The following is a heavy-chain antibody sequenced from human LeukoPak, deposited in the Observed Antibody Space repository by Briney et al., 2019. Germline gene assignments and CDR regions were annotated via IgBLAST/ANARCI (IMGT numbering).Heavy chain of an antibody. Sequence: GGSLRLSCAASGFTFSSYAMSWVRQAPGMGLEWVSSIGSSGDITYYADSVKGRFAISRDNSKNTLYLQMNSLRAEDTAVYYCARDIDNGDYVVYWGQGTLVTVSS. CDR1: GFTFSSYA. J-gene: IGHJ4*02. CDR2: IGSSGDIT. V-gene: IGHV3-23*01. D-gene: IGHD4-17*01. CDR3: ARDIDNGDYVVY.